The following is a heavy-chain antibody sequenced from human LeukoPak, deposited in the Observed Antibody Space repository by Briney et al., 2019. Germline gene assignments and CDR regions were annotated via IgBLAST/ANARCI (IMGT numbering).Heavy chain of an antibody. V-gene: IGHV3-33*01. J-gene: IGHJ6*02. Sequence: GRSLRLSCAASGFTFSSYGMHWVRQAPGKGLEWVAVIWYDGSNKYYANSVKGRFTISRDNSKNTLYLQMNSLRAEDTAVYYCARWRGLGGSGSYGYYGMDVWGQGTTVTVSS. CDR3: ARWRGLGGSGSYGYYGMDV. D-gene: IGHD3-10*01. CDR2: IWYDGSNK. CDR1: GFTFSSYG.